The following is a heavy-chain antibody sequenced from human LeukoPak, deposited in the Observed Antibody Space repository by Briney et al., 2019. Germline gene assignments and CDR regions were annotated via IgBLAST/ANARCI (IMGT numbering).Heavy chain of an antibody. V-gene: IGHV4-59*01. D-gene: IGHD1-26*01. Sequence: PSETLSLTCTVSGASIRSYYWSWIRQPPGKGLEWIGYIYYSGSTNYNPSLKSRVTISLDTSKNQFSLKLSSVTAADTAFYYCARVGSGSYLDYWGQGTLVTVSS. CDR3: ARVGSGSYLDY. CDR2: IYYSGST. CDR1: GASIRSYY. J-gene: IGHJ4*02.